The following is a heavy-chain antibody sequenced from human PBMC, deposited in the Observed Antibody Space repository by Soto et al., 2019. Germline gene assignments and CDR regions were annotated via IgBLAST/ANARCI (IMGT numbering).Heavy chain of an antibody. V-gene: IGHV4-61*01. CDR1: GGSVSSDTPY. CDR3: ARFVRSCSGTTCYTRADV. CDR2: IYSSGST. J-gene: IGHJ6*02. Sequence: QVQLQESGPGLVKPSETLSLTCTVSGGSVSSDTPYWSWIRQPPGKRLEWIGFIYSSGSTNYNPCLKSRVTMSVDTSKNQFSLKLRSVIVADTAVYHCARFVRSCSGTTCYTRADVWGQGTTVTVSS. D-gene: IGHD2-2*02.